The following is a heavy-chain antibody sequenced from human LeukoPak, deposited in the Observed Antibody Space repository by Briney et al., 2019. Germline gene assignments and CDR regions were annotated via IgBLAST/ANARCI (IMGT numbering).Heavy chain of an antibody. CDR3: ARVTPHYYDSSGYEHIFDY. CDR1: GGTFSSYA. J-gene: IGHJ4*02. Sequence: GSSVKVSCKASGGTFSSYAISWVRQAPGQGLEWMGGIIPIFGTANYAQKFQGRVTITADESTSTAYMELRSLRSDDTAVYYCARVTPHYYDSSGYEHIFDYWGQGTLVTVSS. D-gene: IGHD3-22*01. V-gene: IGHV1-69*01. CDR2: IIPIFGTA.